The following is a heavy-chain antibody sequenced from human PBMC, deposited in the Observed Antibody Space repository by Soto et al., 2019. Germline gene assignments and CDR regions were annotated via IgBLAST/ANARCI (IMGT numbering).Heavy chain of an antibody. D-gene: IGHD3-10*01. CDR3: APLWGQD. CDR2: IYYSGST. CDR1: GGSISSSSYY. Sequence: SETLSLTCTVSGGSISSSSYYWGWIRQPPGKGLEWIGRIYYSGSTYYNPSLKSRVTISVDTSKNQFPLKLSSVTAADTAVYYCAPLWGQDWGQGTLVTVSS. V-gene: IGHV4-39*01. J-gene: IGHJ4*02.